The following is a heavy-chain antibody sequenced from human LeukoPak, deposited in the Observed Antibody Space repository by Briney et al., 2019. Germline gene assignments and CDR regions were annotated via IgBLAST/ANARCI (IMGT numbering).Heavy chain of an antibody. D-gene: IGHD3-10*01. CDR2: IYPGDSDT. Sequence: GESLQISCQGSGSSFTSYWIGWVGRLPGKGLDWMGIIYPGDSDTRYSPSFQGQVTISADKSISTAYLQWSSLKASDTAMYYCARPDYYGSGSYEYYFDYWGQGTLVTVSS. V-gene: IGHV5-51*01. CDR1: GSSFTSYW. J-gene: IGHJ4*02. CDR3: ARPDYYGSGSYEYYFDY.